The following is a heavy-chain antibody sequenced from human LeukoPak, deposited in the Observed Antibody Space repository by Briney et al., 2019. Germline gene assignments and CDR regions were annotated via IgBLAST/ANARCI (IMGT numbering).Heavy chain of an antibody. V-gene: IGHV1-18*01. CDR1: GYTFTSYG. Sequence: ASVKVSCKASGYTFTSYGISWVRQAPGQGLEWMGWISAYNGNTNYAQKLQGRVTMTRDTSTSTVYMELSSLRSEDTAVYYCARSELQFDYFDYWGQGTLVTVSS. D-gene: IGHD5-24*01. J-gene: IGHJ4*02. CDR3: ARSELQFDYFDY. CDR2: ISAYNGNT.